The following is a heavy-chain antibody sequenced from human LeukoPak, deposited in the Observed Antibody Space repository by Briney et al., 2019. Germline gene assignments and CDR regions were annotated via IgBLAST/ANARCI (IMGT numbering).Heavy chain of an antibody. D-gene: IGHD6-19*01. Sequence: GGSLRLSCAASGFTFSSYSMNWVRQAPGKGLEWVSSISSSSSYIYYGDSVKGRFTISRDNAKNSLYLQMNSLRVEDTAVYYCVRGPIGVAAHDDAFDIWGQGTMVTVSS. CDR2: ISSSSSYI. CDR3: VRGPIGVAAHDDAFDI. CDR1: GFTFSSYS. J-gene: IGHJ3*02. V-gene: IGHV3-21*01.